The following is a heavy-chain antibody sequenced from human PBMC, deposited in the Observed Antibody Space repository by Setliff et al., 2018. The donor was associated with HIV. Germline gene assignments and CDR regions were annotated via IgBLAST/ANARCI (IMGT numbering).Heavy chain of an antibody. CDR3: SRLADGGYDFRGYFDL. CDR2: INHAGST. J-gene: IGHJ2*01. Sequence: KASETLSLTCTLYGASFSGYFWSWIRQPPGKGLEWIGEINHAGSTNFNPSLKGRVTISVDMSKRQFSLHLTSVTAADTAVYHCSRLADGGYDFRGYFDLWGRGTLVTVSS. CDR1: GASFSGYF. D-gene: IGHD5-12*01. V-gene: IGHV4-34*01.